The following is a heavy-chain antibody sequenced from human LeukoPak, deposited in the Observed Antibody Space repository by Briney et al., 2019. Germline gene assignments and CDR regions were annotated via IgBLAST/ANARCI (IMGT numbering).Heavy chain of an antibody. Sequence: GASVKVSCKASGYSFTGYYMHWVRQAPGQGLEWMGWINPNSGGTNYAQKFQGRVTMTRDTSISTAYMELSRLRSDDTAVYYCARGLRGLTPGGNDYWGQGTLVTVSS. CDR3: ARGLRGLTPGGNDY. V-gene: IGHV1-2*02. D-gene: IGHD4-23*01. CDR1: GYSFTGYY. J-gene: IGHJ4*02. CDR2: INPNSGGT.